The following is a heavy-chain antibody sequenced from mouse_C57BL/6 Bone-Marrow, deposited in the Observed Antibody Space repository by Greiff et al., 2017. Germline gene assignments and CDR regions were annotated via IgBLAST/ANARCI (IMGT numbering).Heavy chain of an antibody. CDR1: GYTFTSYW. V-gene: IGHV1-69*01. CDR2: IDPSDSYT. J-gene: IGHJ1*03. Sequence: VQLQQPGAELVKPGASVKMSCKASGYTFTSYWMHWVKQRPGQGLEWIGEIDPSDSYTNYNQKFKGKSTLTVDKSSSTAYMQLSSLTSEVSAVYYCARSGHYYGSSYGYFDVWGTGTTVTVSS. D-gene: IGHD1-1*01. CDR3: ARSGHYYGSSYGYFDV.